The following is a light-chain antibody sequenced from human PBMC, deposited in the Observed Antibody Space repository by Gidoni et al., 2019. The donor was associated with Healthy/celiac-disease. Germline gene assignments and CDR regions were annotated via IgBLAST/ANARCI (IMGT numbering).Light chain of an antibody. CDR2: DAS. J-gene: IGKJ4*01. CDR3: QQRSNWPRLT. CDR1: QSVSSH. Sequence: EILLSQSPATLSLSPGERATLSCRASQSVSSHLAWYQQKPGQAPRLLIYDASNRGTGIPARFSGSGSGTDFTLTISSLEPEDFAVYYCQQRSNWPRLTFGGGTKVEIK. V-gene: IGKV3-11*01.